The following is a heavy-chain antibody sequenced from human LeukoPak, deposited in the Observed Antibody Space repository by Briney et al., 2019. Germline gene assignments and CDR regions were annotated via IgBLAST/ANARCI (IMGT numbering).Heavy chain of an antibody. CDR1: GFTFSSYS. D-gene: IGHD3-10*01. CDR3: ARLITMAWSYFDY. V-gene: IGHV3-23*01. J-gene: IGHJ4*02. Sequence: GGSLRLSCAASGFTFSSYSMNWVRQAPGKGLEWVSAISGSGGSTYYADSVKGRFTISRDNSKNTLYLQMNSLRAEDTAVYYCARLITMAWSYFDYWGQGTLVTVSS. CDR2: ISGSGGST.